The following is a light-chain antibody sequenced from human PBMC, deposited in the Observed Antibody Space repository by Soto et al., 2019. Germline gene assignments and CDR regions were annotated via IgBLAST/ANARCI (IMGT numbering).Light chain of an antibody. Sequence: EIVLTQSPATLSLSPGERATLSCRASQSVSSYLAWYQQKPGQAPRLLIYDASNRATGIPARFSGSGSGTDFTLTISSLEAEYFAVYYCQQRSNWPRTFGGGTKVDIK. V-gene: IGKV3-11*01. CDR3: QQRSNWPRT. CDR1: QSVSSY. CDR2: DAS. J-gene: IGKJ4*01.